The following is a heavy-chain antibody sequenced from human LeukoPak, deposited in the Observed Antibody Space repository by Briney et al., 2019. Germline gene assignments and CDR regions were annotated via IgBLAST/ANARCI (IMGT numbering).Heavy chain of an antibody. D-gene: IGHD3-16*01. CDR1: GFTFSSYA. V-gene: IGHV3-30*04. J-gene: IGHJ3*02. Sequence: PGGSLRLSCAASGFTFSSYAMHWVRQAPGKGLEWAAVISYDGSNKYYADSVKGRFTISRDNSKNTLYLQMNSLRAEDTAVYYCARLGSRPGDAFDIWGQGTMVTVSS. CDR2: ISYDGSNK. CDR3: ARLGSRPGDAFDI.